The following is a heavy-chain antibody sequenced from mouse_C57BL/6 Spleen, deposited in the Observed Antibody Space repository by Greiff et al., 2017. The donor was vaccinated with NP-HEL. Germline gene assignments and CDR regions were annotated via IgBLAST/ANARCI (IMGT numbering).Heavy chain of an antibody. V-gene: IGHV1-53*01. J-gene: IGHJ4*01. CDR3: ARDYGSSYGHYAMDY. CDR2: INPSNGGT. CDR1: GYTFTSYW. Sequence: QVQLQQPGTELVKPGASVKLSCKASGYTFTSYWMHWVKQRPGQGLEWIGNINPSNGGTNYNEKFKSKATLTVDKSSSTAYLQLSSLTSEDSAVYYCARDYGSSYGHYAMDYWGQGTSVTVSS. D-gene: IGHD1-1*01.